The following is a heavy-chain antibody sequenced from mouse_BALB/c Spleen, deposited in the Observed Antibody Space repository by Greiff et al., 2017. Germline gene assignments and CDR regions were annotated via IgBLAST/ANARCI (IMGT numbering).Heavy chain of an antibody. CDR3: ANGNYEAWFAY. Sequence: QVQLQQPGAELVKPGASVKLSCKASGYTFTSYWMHWVKQRPGQGLEWIGEINPSNGRPNYNEKFKSKATLTVDKSSSTAYMQLSSLTSEDSAVYYGANGNYEAWFAYWGQGTLVTVSA. CDR2: INPSNGRP. D-gene: IGHD2-1*01. V-gene: IGHV1S81*02. CDR1: GYTFTSYW. J-gene: IGHJ3*01.